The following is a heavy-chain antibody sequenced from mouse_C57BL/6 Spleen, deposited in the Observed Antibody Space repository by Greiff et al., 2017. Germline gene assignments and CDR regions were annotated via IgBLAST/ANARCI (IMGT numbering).Heavy chain of an antibody. CDR2: IYPRSGNT. Sequence: QVQLQQSGAELARPGASVKLSCKASGYTFPSYGISWVKQRTGQGLEWIGEIYPRSGNTYYNEKFKGKATLPADKSSSTAYMELRSLTSEYSAVYFCASHYGSIYWFAYWGQGTLVTVSA. CDR3: ASHYGSIYWFAY. CDR1: GYTFPSYG. V-gene: IGHV1-81*01. J-gene: IGHJ3*01. D-gene: IGHD1-1*01.